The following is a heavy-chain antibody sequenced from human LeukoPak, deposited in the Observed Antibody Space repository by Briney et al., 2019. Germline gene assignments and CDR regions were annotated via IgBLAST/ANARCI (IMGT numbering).Heavy chain of an antibody. CDR1: GFTFSDYY. D-gene: IGHD4-17*01. J-gene: IGHJ4*02. V-gene: IGHV3-11*04. CDR2: ISSSGSTI. Sequence: GGSLRLSCAASGFTFSDYYMSWIRQAPGKGLEWVSYISSSGSTIYYADSVKGRFTISRDNAKNSLYLQMNSLRAEDTAVYYCARDTDYGDYPSLDYWGQGTLVTVSS. CDR3: ARDTDYGDYPSLDY.